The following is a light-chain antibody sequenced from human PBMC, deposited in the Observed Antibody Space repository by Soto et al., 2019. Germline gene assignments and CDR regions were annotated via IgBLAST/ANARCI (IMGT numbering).Light chain of an antibody. CDR3: QTWGSGIVV. Sequence: QSVLTQSPSASASLGASVKLTCTLSSGHSNYAIAWHQQQSEKGPRYLMNLNSDGSHSKGDGIPDRFSGSSSGAERYLTISSLQSEDEADCYCQTWGSGIVVFGGGTKVTVL. CDR1: SGHSNYA. CDR2: LNSDGSH. V-gene: IGLV4-69*01. J-gene: IGLJ2*01.